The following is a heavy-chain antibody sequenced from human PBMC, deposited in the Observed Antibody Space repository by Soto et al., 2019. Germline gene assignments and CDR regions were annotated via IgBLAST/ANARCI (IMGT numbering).Heavy chain of an antibody. Sequence: PSETLSLTCTVSGGSISSYYLSWIRQPPGKGLEWIGYIYYSGSTNYNPSLKSRVTISVDTSKNQFSLKLSSVTAADTAVYYCARVGFCISTSCSPGFDYWGQGTLVTVSS. V-gene: IGHV4-59*01. CDR2: IYYSGST. CDR3: ARVGFCISTSCSPGFDY. D-gene: IGHD2-2*01. CDR1: GGSISSYY. J-gene: IGHJ4*02.